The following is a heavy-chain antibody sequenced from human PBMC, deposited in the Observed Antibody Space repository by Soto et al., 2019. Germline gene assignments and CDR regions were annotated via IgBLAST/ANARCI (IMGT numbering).Heavy chain of an antibody. J-gene: IGHJ4*02. CDR1: GFIFSTYA. D-gene: IGHD2-15*01. Sequence: EVQLLESGGGLVQPGGSLRLSCTASGFIFSTYAMNWVRQVPGKGLEWVSGITGSGGSTYYADSVKGRFTISRDNSKNTLDLQMNSLRAEDTAVYYCAKAGGDCSGGTCYSGQGDFWGQGTLVNVSS. CDR2: ITGSGGST. V-gene: IGHV3-23*01. CDR3: AKAGGDCSGGTCYSGQGDF.